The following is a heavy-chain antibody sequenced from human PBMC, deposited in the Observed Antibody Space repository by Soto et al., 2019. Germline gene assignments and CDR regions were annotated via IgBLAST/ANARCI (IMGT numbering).Heavy chain of an antibody. J-gene: IGHJ3*02. CDR2: IKQDGGEE. CDR3: ARVGGGYQLLHAFDI. D-gene: IGHD2-2*01. CDR1: GFTFSDYS. Sequence: GGFLRLSCAASGFTFSDYSMGWVRQSPGKGLEGVANIKQDGGEEDYVDSVKGRLTISRDNAKNSLYLQMNSLRAEDTAVYYCARVGGGYQLLHAFDIWGQGTMVTVSS. V-gene: IGHV3-7*01.